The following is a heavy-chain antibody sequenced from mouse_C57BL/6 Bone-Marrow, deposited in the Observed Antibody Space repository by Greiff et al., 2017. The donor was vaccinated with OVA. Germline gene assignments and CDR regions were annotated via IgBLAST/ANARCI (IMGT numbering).Heavy chain of an antibody. CDR1: GFNIKDDY. D-gene: IGHD1-1*01. V-gene: IGHV14-4*01. CDR3: TYYGSSAGWFAY. Sequence: EVQLQQSGAELVRPGASVKLSCTASGFNIKDDYMHWVKQRPEQGLEWIGWIDPENGDTEYASKFQGKATITADTSSNTAYLQLSSLTSEDTAVYYCTYYGSSAGWFAYWGQGTLVTVSA. J-gene: IGHJ3*01. CDR2: IDPENGDT.